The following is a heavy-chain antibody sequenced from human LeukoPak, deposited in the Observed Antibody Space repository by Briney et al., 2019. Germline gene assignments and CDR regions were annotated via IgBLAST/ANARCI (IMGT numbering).Heavy chain of an antibody. CDR2: SYTSGST. J-gene: IGHJ6*03. V-gene: IGHV4-4*07. CDR3: ARDSPGPGILTGYYYYYYMDV. CDR1: GGSISSYY. Sequence: PSETLSLTCTVSGGSISSYYWSWIRQPAGKGLEWIGRSYTSGSTNYNPSLKSRVTMSVDTSKNQFSLKLSSVTAADTAVYYCARDSPGPGILTGYYYYYYMDVWGKGTTVTISS. D-gene: IGHD3-9*01.